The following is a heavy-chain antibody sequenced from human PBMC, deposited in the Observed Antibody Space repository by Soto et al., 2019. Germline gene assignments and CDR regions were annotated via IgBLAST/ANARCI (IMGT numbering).Heavy chain of an antibody. CDR3: AKVTSSEFLLSFDD. CDR1: GFPSSTYGFSTYA. V-gene: IGHV3-23*01. Sequence: EVHLLQSGGGLVQPGGSLRLSCMASGFPSSTYGFSTYAMTLVRQPPGKGLEWVSVITGSGSHSYYADSVKGSFTVSRDNSRNTLFLQMDSLLAVETGVYFCAKVTSSEFLLSFDDWGHGTLVTVSS. J-gene: IGHJ4*01. CDR2: ITGSGSHS. D-gene: IGHD3-10*01.